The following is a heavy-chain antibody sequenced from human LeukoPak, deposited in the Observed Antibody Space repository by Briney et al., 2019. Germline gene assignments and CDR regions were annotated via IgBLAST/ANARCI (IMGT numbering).Heavy chain of an antibody. V-gene: IGHV4-59*01. CDR1: GGSISSYY. CDR3: ARIRPPDYYYYYYMDV. J-gene: IGHJ6*03. Sequence: PLETLSLTCTVSGGSISSYYWSWIRQPPGKGLEWIGYIYYSGSTNYNPSLKSRVTISVDTSKNQFSLKLSSVTAADTAVYYCARIRPPDYYYYYYMDVWGKGTTVTVSS. CDR2: IYYSGST.